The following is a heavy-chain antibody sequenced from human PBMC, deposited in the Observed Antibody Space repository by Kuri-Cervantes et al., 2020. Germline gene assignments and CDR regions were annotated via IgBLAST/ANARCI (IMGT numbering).Heavy chain of an antibody. CDR2: ISPSNGDT. D-gene: IGHD6-19*01. J-gene: IGHJ4*02. CDR1: GYSFTNYG. Sequence: ASVKVSCKASGYSFTNYGDSWVRQAPGQGLEWLGWISPSNGDTNYAQKFQGRVTMTTDTSTSTAYMELTSLRSDDTAVYFCARDRITVSGLDYWGQGTRVTVSS. CDR3: ARDRITVSGLDY. V-gene: IGHV1-18*01.